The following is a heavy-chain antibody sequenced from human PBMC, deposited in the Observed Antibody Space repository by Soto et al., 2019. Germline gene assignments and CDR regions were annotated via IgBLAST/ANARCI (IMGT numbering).Heavy chain of an antibody. J-gene: IGHJ5*02. V-gene: IGHV3-33*08. Sequence: GGSLRLSCAASGFNFEAFARHWVRQAAGTGLEWVSTIWYDGRNKYYSDSVKGRCTISRHNSKNVMSLQMNSLRDNDTAVYFCTRDRDESSYEYWSGHKWFDPWGQGTLVTVS. CDR2: IWYDGRNK. D-gene: IGHD2-15*01. CDR3: TRDRDESSYEYWSGHKWFDP. CDR1: GFNFEAFA.